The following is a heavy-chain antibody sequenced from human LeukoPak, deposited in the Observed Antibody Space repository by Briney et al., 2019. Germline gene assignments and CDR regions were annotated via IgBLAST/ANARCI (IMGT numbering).Heavy chain of an antibody. CDR1: GGTFSSYA. V-gene: IGHV1-69*05. D-gene: IGHD6-13*01. CDR2: IIPIFGTA. J-gene: IGHJ4*02. Sequence: ASVKVSCKASGGTFSSYAISWVRQAPGQGLEWMGGIIPIFGTANYAQKFQGRVTITTDESTSTAYMELSSLRSEDTAVYYCAASVDDSSWYGDYWGQGTLVTVSS. CDR3: AASVDDSSWYGDY.